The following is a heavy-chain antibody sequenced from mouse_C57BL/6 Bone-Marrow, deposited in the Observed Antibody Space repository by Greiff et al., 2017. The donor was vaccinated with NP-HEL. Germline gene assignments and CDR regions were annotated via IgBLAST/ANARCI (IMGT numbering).Heavy chain of an antibody. D-gene: IGHD4-1*01. CDR3: TRLGRHADFDY. V-gene: IGHV1-15*01. CDR2: IDPETGGT. CDR1: GYTFTDYE. J-gene: IGHJ2*01. Sequence: VQLQQSGAELVRPGASVTLSCKASGYTFTDYEMHWVKQTPVHGLEWIGAIDPETGGTAYNQKFKGKAILTADKSSSTAYMELRSLTSEDSAVYYCTRLGRHADFDYWGQGTTLTVSS.